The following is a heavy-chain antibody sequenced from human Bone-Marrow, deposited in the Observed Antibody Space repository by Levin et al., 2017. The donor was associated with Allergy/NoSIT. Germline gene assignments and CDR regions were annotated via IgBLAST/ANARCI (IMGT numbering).Heavy chain of an antibody. J-gene: IGHJ2*01. V-gene: IGHV1-69*06. CDR1: GGTFSSYA. CDR3: ARGYSYSSWYFDL. CDR2: NIPIFGTA. D-gene: IGHD5-18*01. Sequence: SVKVSCKASGGTFSSYAISWVRQAPGQGLEWMGGNIPIFGTANYAQKFQGRVTITADKSTSTAYMELSSLRSEDTAVYYCARGYSYSSWYFDLWGRGTLVTVSS.